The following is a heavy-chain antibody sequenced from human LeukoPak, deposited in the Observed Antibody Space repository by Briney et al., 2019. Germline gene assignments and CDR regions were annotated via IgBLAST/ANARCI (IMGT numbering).Heavy chain of an antibody. D-gene: IGHD1-26*01. J-gene: IGHJ4*02. Sequence: PGGSLRLSCAASGFTFSSYGMHWVRQAPGKGLEWVAFIRYDGSNIYYANSVKGRFTISRDNAKKSLYLQMNSLRVEDTGVYYCASWGEGALDNWGQGTLVTVSS. CDR3: ASWGEGALDN. V-gene: IGHV3-30*02. CDR2: IRYDGSNI. CDR1: GFTFSSYG.